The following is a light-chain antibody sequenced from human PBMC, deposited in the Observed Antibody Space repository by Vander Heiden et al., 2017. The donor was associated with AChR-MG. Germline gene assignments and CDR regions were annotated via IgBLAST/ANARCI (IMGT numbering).Light chain of an antibody. Sequence: SYELTQPPSVSVSPGQTARITCSADVLSKQSVYWYQQRPGQAPVVVIFKDIERPSGIYERFSGSRSGTTVTLTISGVQPEDEAAYYCQSADITGTSYVFGAGTKVTVL. V-gene: IGLV3-25*03. J-gene: IGLJ1*01. CDR2: KDI. CDR1: VLSKQS. CDR3: QSADITGTSYV.